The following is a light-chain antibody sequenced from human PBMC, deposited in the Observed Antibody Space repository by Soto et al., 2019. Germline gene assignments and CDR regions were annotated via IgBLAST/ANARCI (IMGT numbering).Light chain of an antibody. Sequence: QSALTQPASVSGSPGQSITISCTGTSSDIGFYNYVSWYQQHPGKAPKLMIYDVSNRPSGVSNRFSGSKSGNTASLTISGLQAEDEADYYCSSYTSISSYVFGTGTKVTVL. CDR1: SSDIGFYNY. V-gene: IGLV2-14*01. CDR3: SSYTSISSYV. CDR2: DVS. J-gene: IGLJ1*01.